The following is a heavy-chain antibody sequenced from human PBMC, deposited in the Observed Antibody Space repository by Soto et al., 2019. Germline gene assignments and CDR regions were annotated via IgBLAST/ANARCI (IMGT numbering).Heavy chain of an antibody. J-gene: IGHJ5*02. CDR2: ISGSGGST. CDR1: GFTFSSYA. D-gene: IGHD1-1*01. CDR3: AKGPNHWNVLGGWFDP. Sequence: GGSLRLSCAASGFTFSSYAMSWVRQAPGKGLEWVSAISGSGGSTYYADSVKGRFTISRDNSKNTLYLQMNSLRAEDTAVYYCAKGPNHWNVLGGWFDPWGQGTLVTVSS. V-gene: IGHV3-23*01.